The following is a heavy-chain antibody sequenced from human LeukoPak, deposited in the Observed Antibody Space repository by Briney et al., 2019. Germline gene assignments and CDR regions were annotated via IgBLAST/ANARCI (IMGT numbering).Heavy chain of an antibody. D-gene: IGHD3-22*01. Sequence: SETLSLTCTVSGGSISSYYWSWIRQPAGKGLEWIGRIYASGSTNYNPSLKSRVTLSVDTSKNQFSLKLSSVTAVDTAVYYCAAYDSSGYYYFDYWGQGTLVTVSS. CDR2: IYASGST. J-gene: IGHJ4*02. V-gene: IGHV4-4*07. CDR3: AAYDSSGYYYFDY. CDR1: GGSISSYY.